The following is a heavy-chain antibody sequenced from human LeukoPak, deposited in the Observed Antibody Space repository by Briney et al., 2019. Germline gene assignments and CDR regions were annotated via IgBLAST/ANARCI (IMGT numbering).Heavy chain of an antibody. J-gene: IGHJ4*02. CDR3: ARVLISYPTTYHFDY. V-gene: IGHV1-2*02. Sequence: ASVKVSCEAAGYTFSGYYIHWVRQAPGQGLEWMGWINPNSGGTDYAQKFQGRVTMTRDTSISTAYMELSRLRSDDTAVYYCARVLISYPTTYHFDYWGQGTLVTVSS. CDR2: INPNSGGT. D-gene: IGHD3-9*01. CDR1: GYTFSGYY.